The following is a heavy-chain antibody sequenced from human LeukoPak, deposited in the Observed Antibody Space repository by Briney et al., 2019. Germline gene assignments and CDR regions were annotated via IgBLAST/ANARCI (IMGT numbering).Heavy chain of an antibody. V-gene: IGHV4-39*07. Sequence: SETLSLTCTVSGGSINSSSYYWGWVRQPPGKGLEWIGSMYYRGSTYYNPSLKSRVTISVDKSKNQFSLKLTSVTAADTAVYYCARNGSTAAGAFDSWGQGTLVTVSS. D-gene: IGHD6-13*01. CDR3: ARNGSTAAGAFDS. CDR1: GGSINSSSYY. CDR2: MYYRGST. J-gene: IGHJ3*02.